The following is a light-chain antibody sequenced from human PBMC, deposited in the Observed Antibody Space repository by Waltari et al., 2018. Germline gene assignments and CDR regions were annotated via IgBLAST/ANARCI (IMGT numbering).Light chain of an antibody. CDR3: CSYAGSYILV. CDR2: DGN. J-gene: IGLJ2*01. V-gene: IGLV2-11*01. CDR1: SSDVGCYNY. Sequence: QSALTQPRSVSGSPGQSVTISCTGTSSDVGCYNYVSWYQQHPGKAPKLMIYDGNKRPSGVPDRFSGSKSGNTASLTISGLQAEDEADFYCCSYAGSYILVFGGGTKLTVL.